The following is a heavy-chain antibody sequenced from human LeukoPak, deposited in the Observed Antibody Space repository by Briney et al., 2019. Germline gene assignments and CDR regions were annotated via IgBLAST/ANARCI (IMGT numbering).Heavy chain of an antibody. V-gene: IGHV4-34*01. J-gene: IGHJ4*02. CDR1: GGSISSYY. D-gene: IGHD2-2*02. Sequence: PSETLSLTCNVSGGSISSYYWSWIRQPPGKGLEWIGEINHSGSTNYNPSLKSRVTISVDTSKNQFSLKLSSVTAADTAVYYCARGGDCSSTSCYKLFDYWGQGTLVTVSS. CDR2: INHSGST. CDR3: ARGGDCSSTSCYKLFDY.